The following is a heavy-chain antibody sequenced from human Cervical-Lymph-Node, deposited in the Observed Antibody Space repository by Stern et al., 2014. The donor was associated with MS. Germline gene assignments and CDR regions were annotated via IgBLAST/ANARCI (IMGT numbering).Heavy chain of an antibody. CDR3: AKDRGMIVVVTYSLDS. V-gene: IGHV3-30*18. J-gene: IGHJ4*02. D-gene: IGHD3-22*01. CDR1: GFSFSSYG. Sequence: ESGGIVVQPGRSLRLSCVASGFSFSSYGMHWVRQAPGKGLEWVAVISYDGSNAYYADSVKGRFTISRDNSKNTLYLQLNSLRAEDTAVYFCAKDRGMIVVVTYSLDSWGQGTLVTVSS. CDR2: ISYDGSNA.